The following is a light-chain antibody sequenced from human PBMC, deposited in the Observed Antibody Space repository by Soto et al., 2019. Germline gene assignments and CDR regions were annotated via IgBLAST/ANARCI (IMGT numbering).Light chain of an antibody. CDR1: QSVSSSY. J-gene: IGKJ1*01. CDR2: GAS. Sequence: EIVLTQSPGTLSLSPGERATLSCRASQSVSSSYLAWYQQKPGQAPRLLIYGASSKATGIPDRFSGSGSGTDFTRTISRLEPEDFAVYYCQQYGTSPRTFGQGTTVEIK. V-gene: IGKV3-20*01. CDR3: QQYGTSPRT.